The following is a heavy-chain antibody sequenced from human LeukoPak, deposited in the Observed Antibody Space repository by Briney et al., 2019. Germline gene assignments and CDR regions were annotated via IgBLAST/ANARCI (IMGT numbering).Heavy chain of an antibody. CDR1: GGSISSGGYY. CDR3: ARGGGYCSGTSCPRYYYYYYFMDV. V-gene: IGHV4-31*03. Sequence: SQTLSLTCTVSGGSISSGGYYWSWIRQPPGKGLEWIGYIYYSGSTYYNPSLKSRVTISVDTSKNQFSLKLSSVTAADTAVYYCARGGGYCSGTSCPRYYYYYYFMDVWGKGTRVTVSS. D-gene: IGHD2-2*01. J-gene: IGHJ6*03. CDR2: IYYSGST.